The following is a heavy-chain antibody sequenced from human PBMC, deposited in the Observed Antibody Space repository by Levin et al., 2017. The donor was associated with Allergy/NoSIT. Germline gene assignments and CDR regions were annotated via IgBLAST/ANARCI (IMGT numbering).Heavy chain of an antibody. CDR3: ARVLDYGDYAGYGMDV. CDR2: LSPLSSSP. Sequence: GASLPLSFPFSLYSFTNYCFTLCCLMPWPFLSFLFLLSPLSSSPTYSPSFQGHVTISADKSISTAYLQWSSLKASDTAMYFCARVLDYGDYAGYGMDVWGQGTTVTVSS. D-gene: IGHD4-17*01. V-gene: IGHV5-10-1*01. J-gene: IGHJ6*02. CDR1: LYSFTNYC.